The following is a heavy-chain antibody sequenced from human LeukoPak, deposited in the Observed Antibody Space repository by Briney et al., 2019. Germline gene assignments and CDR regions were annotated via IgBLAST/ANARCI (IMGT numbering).Heavy chain of an antibody. Sequence: ASVKVSSKASGYTFTSYYMHWVRQAPGQGLEWMGIINPSGGSTSYAQKFQGRVTMTRDTPTSTVYMELSSLRSEDTAVYYCARGPFLGIAAAGYFDYWGQGTLVTVSS. J-gene: IGHJ4*02. CDR1: GYTFTSYY. V-gene: IGHV1-46*01. D-gene: IGHD6-13*01. CDR3: ARGPFLGIAAAGYFDY. CDR2: INPSGGST.